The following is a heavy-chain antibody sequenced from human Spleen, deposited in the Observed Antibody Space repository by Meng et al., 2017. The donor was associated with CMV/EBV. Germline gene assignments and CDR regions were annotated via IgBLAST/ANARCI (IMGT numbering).Heavy chain of an antibody. V-gene: IGHV1-69*10. CDR2: IIPILGIA. D-gene: IGHD6-6*01. J-gene: IGHJ6*02. Sequence: SVKVSCKASGGTFSSYAISWVRQAPGQGLEWMGGIIPILGIANYAQKFQGRVTINADISTSTAYMELNSLRSEDTAMYYCTTLPNPRGTSSSDYYGVHVWGHGTTVTVSS. CDR3: TTLPNPRGTSSSDYYGVHV. CDR1: GGTFSSYA.